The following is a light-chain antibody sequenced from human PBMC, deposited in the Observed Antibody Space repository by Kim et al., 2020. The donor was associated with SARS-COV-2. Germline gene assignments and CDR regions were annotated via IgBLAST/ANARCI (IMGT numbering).Light chain of an antibody. Sequence: PGERATLACRGSQSINIDVAWYQQKPGRAPRLLIYDASKRVSGVPARFSGSGSGIDFALTINGLEPEDFAVYYCQQHATWPPALTFGGGTKVDIK. CDR2: DAS. V-gene: IGKV3-11*01. CDR3: QQHATWPPALT. J-gene: IGKJ4*01. CDR1: QSINID.